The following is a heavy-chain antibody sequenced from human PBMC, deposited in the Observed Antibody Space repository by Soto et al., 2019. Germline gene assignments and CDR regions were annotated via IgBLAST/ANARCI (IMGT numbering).Heavy chain of an antibody. V-gene: IGHV1-46*03. CDR1: GYTFTSYY. J-gene: IGHJ4*02. D-gene: IGHD3-3*01. CDR2: INPSGGST. CDR3: ARGIGVVIMTASFDY. Sequence: ASVKVSCKASGYTFTSYYMHWVRQAPGQGLEWMGIINPSGGSTSYAQKFQGRVTMTRDTSTSTVYMELSSLRSEDTAVYYCARGIGVVIMTASFDYWGQGTLVTVSS.